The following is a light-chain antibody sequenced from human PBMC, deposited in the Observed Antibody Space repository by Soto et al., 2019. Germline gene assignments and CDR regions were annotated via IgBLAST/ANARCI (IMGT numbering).Light chain of an antibody. J-gene: IGLJ1*01. Sequence: SALTHPVSVSGSPGQSMTISCTGTSIDVGGYNFVSWYQQHPGRAPKLLIYEVSRRPSGVSNRFSGSKYGDTASLTISGLQAEDEADYYCYSYRGYYTRVFGTGTTVTVL. CDR2: EVS. V-gene: IGLV2-14*01. CDR3: YSYRGYYTRV. CDR1: SIDVGGYNF.